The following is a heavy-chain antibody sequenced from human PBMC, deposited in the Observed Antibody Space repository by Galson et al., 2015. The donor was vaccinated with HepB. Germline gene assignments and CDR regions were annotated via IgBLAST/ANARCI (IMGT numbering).Heavy chain of an antibody. J-gene: IGHJ6*03. CDR1: GFTFSSYW. CDR2: INSDGSST. Sequence: SLRLSCAASGFTFSSYWMHWVRQAPGKGLVWVSRINSDGSSTSYADSVKGRFTISRDNAKNTLYLQMNSLRAEDTAVYYCARDGGDFYYYYYYMDVWGKGTTVTVSS. V-gene: IGHV3-74*01. D-gene: IGHD3-16*01. CDR3: ARDGGDFYYYYYYMDV.